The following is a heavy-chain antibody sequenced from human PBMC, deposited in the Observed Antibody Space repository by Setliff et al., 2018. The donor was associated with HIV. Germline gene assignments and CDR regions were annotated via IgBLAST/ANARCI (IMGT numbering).Heavy chain of an antibody. D-gene: IGHD5-18*01. Sequence: ASVKVSCKASEYTFTGYYIHWVRQAPGQGLEWMGRISPNSGGTKYAQKFQGRVTMTRDTSISTSYMDLSRLRSDDTAVYYCAREGIHLWSGEYDALDIWGQGTMVTVSS. CDR2: ISPNSGGT. J-gene: IGHJ3*02. CDR3: AREGIHLWSGEYDALDI. V-gene: IGHV1-2*06. CDR1: EYTFTGYY.